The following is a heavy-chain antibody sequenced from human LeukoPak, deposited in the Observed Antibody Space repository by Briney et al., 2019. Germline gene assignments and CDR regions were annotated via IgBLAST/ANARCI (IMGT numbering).Heavy chain of an antibody. V-gene: IGHV3-7*01. CDR3: ARYGVTPYYYYYYMDV. D-gene: IGHD4-11*01. J-gene: IGHJ6*03. CDR1: GFTFSSYW. Sequence: GGSLRLSCAASGFTFSSYWMSWVRQAPGKGLEWVANIKQDGSEKYYVDSVKGRFTISRVNAKNSLYLQMNSLRAEDTAVYYCARYGVTPYYYYYYMDVWGKGTTVTVSS. CDR2: IKQDGSEK.